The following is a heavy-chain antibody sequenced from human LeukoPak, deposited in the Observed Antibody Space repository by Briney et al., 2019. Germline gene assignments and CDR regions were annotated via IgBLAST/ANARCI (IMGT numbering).Heavy chain of an antibody. D-gene: IGHD5-18*01. CDR3: ARRVQYSFGD. J-gene: IGHJ4*02. CDR1: GFTFSTYA. CDR2: ISGSGDTT. Sequence: PGGSLRLSCAASGFTFSTYAMTWVRQAPGKGLECVSSISGSGDTTFYADSVKGRFTISRDNSKNTLYLQMNSLRAEDTAVYYCARRVQYSFGDRGQGTLVTVSS. V-gene: IGHV3-23*01.